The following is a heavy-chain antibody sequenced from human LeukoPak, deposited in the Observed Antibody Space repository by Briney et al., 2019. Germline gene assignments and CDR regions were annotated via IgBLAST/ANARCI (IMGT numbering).Heavy chain of an antibody. CDR2: ISSNGGST. CDR1: GFTFSSYA. J-gene: IGHJ4*02. CDR3: ARDHFDY. V-gene: IGHV3-64*01. Sequence: GGSLRLSCAASGFTFSSYAMHWVRQAPGKGLEYVSAISSNGGSTYYANSVNGRFTISRDNSKNTLYLQMGSLRAEDMAVYYCARDHFDYWGQGTLVTVSS.